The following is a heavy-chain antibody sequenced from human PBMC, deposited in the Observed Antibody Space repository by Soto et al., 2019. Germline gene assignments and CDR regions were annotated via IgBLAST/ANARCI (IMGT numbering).Heavy chain of an antibody. D-gene: IGHD3-3*01. Sequence: QVQLVESGGGVVQPGRSLRLSCAASGFTFSSYGMHWVRQAPGKGLEWVAVISYDGSNKYYADSVKGRFTISRDNSKNTLYLQMNSLRAEDTAVYYCAKDFEEFGGSLDYWGQGTLVTVSS. CDR2: ISYDGSNK. CDR1: GFTFSSYG. CDR3: AKDFEEFGGSLDY. V-gene: IGHV3-30*18. J-gene: IGHJ4*02.